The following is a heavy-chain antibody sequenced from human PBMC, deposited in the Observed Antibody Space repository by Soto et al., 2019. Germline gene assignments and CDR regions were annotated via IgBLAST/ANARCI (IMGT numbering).Heavy chain of an antibody. Sequence: ASVKVSCKASGYTFTGYYMHWVRQAPGQGLEWMGWINPNSGGTNYAQKFQGSVTMTRDTSISTAYIELSRLRSDDTAVYYCARDRDYDILSGYYFDYCGRGTLVTVSS. CDR1: GYTFTGYY. V-gene: IGHV1-2*02. D-gene: IGHD3-9*01. CDR2: INPNSGGT. CDR3: ARDRDYDILSGYYFDY. J-gene: IGHJ4*02.